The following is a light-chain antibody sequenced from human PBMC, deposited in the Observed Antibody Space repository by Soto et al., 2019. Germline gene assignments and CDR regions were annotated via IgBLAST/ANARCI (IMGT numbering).Light chain of an antibody. CDR2: LGS. Sequence: EIVMTQSPLSLPVTPGEPASISCRSSQSLLHSNGYDSLDWYLQKPGQSPQLLIYLGSNRASGVPARFSSSGSGTDFTLKISRVEADDVGVYYCMQALQSPPTFGQGTKVEIK. J-gene: IGKJ1*01. V-gene: IGKV2-28*01. CDR1: QSLLHSNGYDS. CDR3: MQALQSPPT.